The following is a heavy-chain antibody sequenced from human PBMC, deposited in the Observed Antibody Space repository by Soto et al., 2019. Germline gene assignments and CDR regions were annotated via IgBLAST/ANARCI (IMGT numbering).Heavy chain of an antibody. J-gene: IGHJ4*02. CDR2: IDPSDSQT. V-gene: IGHV5-10-1*01. D-gene: IGHD5-12*01. CDR3: AXQIYDSVTGPNFQYYFDS. CDR1: GYSFGVYW. Sequence: AESLKISCAGSGYSFGVYWITWGRQKPGKGLGWMGRIDPSDSQTYYSPSFRGHVTISVTKSITTVFLQWSSLRASDTAMYYCAXQIYDSVTGPNFQYYFDSWGQETPVTVPQ.